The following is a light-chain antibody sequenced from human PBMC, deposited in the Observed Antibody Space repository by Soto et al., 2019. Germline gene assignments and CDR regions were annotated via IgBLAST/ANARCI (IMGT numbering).Light chain of an antibody. CDR1: QSISSSF. Sequence: IVLTQSPGILCVSPGDRGFLSSGASQSISSSFLAWYQQKPGQAPRLLIYGASSRATGIPDRFSGTGSETDFTLTISRLEPEDFAVYYCQQYDNSPITFGQGTRLEIK. CDR3: QQYDNSPIT. V-gene: IGKV3-20*01. CDR2: GAS. J-gene: IGKJ5*01.